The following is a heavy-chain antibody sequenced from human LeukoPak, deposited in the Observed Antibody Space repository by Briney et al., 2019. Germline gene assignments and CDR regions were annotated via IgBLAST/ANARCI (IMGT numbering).Heavy chain of an antibody. J-gene: IGHJ6*04. CDR2: IKQDGSEK. V-gene: IGHV3-7*03. CDR3: ASLYSSSWYYYYGMDV. Sequence: GGSLRLSCAASGFTFSSYWMSWVRQAPGKGLEWVANIKQDGSEKYYVDSVKGRFTISRDNAKNSLYLQMNSLRAEDTAVYYCASLYSSSWYYYYGMDVWGKGTTVTVSS. CDR1: GFTFSSYW. D-gene: IGHD6-13*01.